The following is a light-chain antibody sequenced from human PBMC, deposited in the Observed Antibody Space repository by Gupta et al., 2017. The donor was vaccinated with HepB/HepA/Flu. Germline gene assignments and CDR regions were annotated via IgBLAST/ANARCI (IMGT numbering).Light chain of an antibody. CDR2: GAS. V-gene: IGKV3-20*01. Sequence: DIVLTPSPRTLSLSPGERATLPCRASPSISSNYVTWYQQKPGQAPRLLIDGASSWATGIPDRFSGSGSGTDFTRTISSLKTEDFAVYYCQQTCRAPLTFGHGTKLEVK. CDR3: QQTCRAPLT. CDR1: PSISSNY. J-gene: IGKJ2*01.